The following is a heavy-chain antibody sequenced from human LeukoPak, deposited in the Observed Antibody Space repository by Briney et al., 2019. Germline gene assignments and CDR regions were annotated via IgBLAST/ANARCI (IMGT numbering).Heavy chain of an antibody. CDR2: ISSSSSII. CDR1: GFTFSIYS. V-gene: IGHV3-48*04. D-gene: IGHD3-16*01. J-gene: IGHJ4*02. CDR3: GRDYEEGTTDY. Sequence: GGSLSLSCAASGFTFSIYSMNWVRQAPGEGLGWVSYISSSSSIINYAESVRGRFTTSRDTAKKLLYLQMNSLRAEETAVYCCGRDYEEGTTDYWGQRTRHTVPT.